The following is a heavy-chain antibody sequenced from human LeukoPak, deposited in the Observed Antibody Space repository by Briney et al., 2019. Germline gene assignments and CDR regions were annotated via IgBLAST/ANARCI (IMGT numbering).Heavy chain of an antibody. Sequence: WVAVISYDGSNKYYADSVKGRFTISRDNSKNTLYLQMNSLRAEDTAVYYCAKDGSYGMDVWGQGTTVTVSS. V-gene: IGHV3-30*18. CDR3: AKDGSYGMDV. CDR2: ISYDGSNK. J-gene: IGHJ6*02.